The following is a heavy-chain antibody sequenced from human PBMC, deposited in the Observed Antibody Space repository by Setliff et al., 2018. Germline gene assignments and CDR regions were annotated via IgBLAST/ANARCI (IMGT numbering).Heavy chain of an antibody. J-gene: IGHJ3*02. CDR1: GGTFSSYA. Sequence: SVKVSCKASGGTFSSYAISWVRQAPGQGLEWMGGIIPIFGTANYAQKFQGRVTITTDESTSTAYMELSSLRSEDTAVYYCARVGDYYDSSGRLDAFDIWGQGTMVTVSS. V-gene: IGHV1-69*05. CDR2: IIPIFGTA. D-gene: IGHD3-22*01. CDR3: ARVGDYYDSSGRLDAFDI.